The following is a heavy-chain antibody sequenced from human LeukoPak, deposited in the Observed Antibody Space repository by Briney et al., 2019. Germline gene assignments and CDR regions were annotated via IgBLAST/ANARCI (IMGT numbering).Heavy chain of an antibody. CDR3: ARQIRYTYDPNWFHP. D-gene: IGHD5-12*01. CDR1: GDSITATSYY. CDR2: IYYSGNT. J-gene: IGHJ5*02. Sequence: PSETLSLTCSVSGDSITATSYYWAWIRQPPGKGLEWIGSIYYSGNTNYDPSLQSRVTMSVDTSKNQFSLSLSSVTAADTAVYYCARQIRYTYDPNWFHPWGQGTLVTVSS. V-gene: IGHV4-39*01.